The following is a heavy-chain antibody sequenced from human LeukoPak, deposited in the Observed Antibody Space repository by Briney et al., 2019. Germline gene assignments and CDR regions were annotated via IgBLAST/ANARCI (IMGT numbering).Heavy chain of an antibody. V-gene: IGHV3-7*01. J-gene: IGHJ5*02. CDR3: ARDPFDL. CDR1: GFTLSNYW. Sequence: GGSLRLSCEASGFTLSNYWMTWVRQAPGKGLEWVATIKQGGSDKFYVDSVKGRFTISGDNAKNSLFLEMNSLRVEDTAVYYCARDPFDLWGQGTRVTVSS. CDR2: IKQGGSDK.